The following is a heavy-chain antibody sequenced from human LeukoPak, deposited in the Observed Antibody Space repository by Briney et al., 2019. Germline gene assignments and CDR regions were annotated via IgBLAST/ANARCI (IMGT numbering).Heavy chain of an antibody. CDR1: GFTFSSYG. CDR2: LSGSGGTT. CDR3: ARDHYYDSSGYYFFDY. Sequence: GGSLRLSCAASGFTFSSYGMSWVRQAPGKGLEWVSALSGSGGTTYYADSVKGRFTISRDNSKNTLYLQMNSLRAEDTAVYYCARDHYYDSSGYYFFDYWGQGTLVTVSS. V-gene: IGHV3-23*01. D-gene: IGHD3-22*01. J-gene: IGHJ4*02.